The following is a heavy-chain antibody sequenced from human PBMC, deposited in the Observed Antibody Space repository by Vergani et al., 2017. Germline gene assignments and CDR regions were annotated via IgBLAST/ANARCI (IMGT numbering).Heavy chain of an antibody. J-gene: IGHJ4*02. V-gene: IGHV4-59*12. Sequence: QVQLEESGPGLVKPSETLSLTCTVSGGSFNTYYWSWIRQSPGKGLEWIGYIYSTGSTNYNPSLNSRVTMSVDTSKNQFSLKLSSVTAADTAVYYCARVTLEWLSYYFDYWGQGTLVTVSS. CDR3: ARVTLEWLSYYFDY. D-gene: IGHD3-3*01. CDR1: GGSFNTYY. CDR2: IYSTGST.